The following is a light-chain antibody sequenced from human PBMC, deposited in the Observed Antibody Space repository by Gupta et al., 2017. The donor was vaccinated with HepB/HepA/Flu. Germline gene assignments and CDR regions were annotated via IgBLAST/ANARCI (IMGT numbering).Light chain of an antibody. CDR1: SSNIGTNN. CDR3: AAWDDSMSGSV. V-gene: IGLV1-47*01. CDR2: RNK. J-gene: IGLJ3*02. Sequence: QSLLTQPPSASGTPGQRVTISCSGSSSNIGTNNVYWYQQLTGTDPKRIIYRNKKRPSGVPDRVSGYKSGTSDSPATRGRRSEDEADDYCAAWDDSMSGSVFGGGTKLTVL.